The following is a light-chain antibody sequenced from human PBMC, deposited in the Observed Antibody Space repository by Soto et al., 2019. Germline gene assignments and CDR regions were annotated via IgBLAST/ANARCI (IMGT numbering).Light chain of an antibody. CDR1: SSNIGSNY. CDR2: RNN. CDR3: AAWDDSLTGHGV. Sequence: QLVLTQPPSASGTPGQRVTISCSGSSSNIGSNYVYWYQKLPGTAPKLLIYRNNQRPSGVPDRFSGSKSGTSASLAISGLRPEDEGNYYCAAWDDSLTGHGVFGGGTKVTVL. V-gene: IGLV1-47*01. J-gene: IGLJ2*01.